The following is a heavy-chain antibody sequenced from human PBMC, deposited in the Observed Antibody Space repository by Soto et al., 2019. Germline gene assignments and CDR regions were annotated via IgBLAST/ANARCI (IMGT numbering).Heavy chain of an antibody. CDR2: IYYSGST. V-gene: IGHV4-39*01. D-gene: IGHD2-2*01. Sequence: QLQLQESGPRLVKPSETLSLTCSVSGGSISSSSYSWGWIRQPPGKGLEWIGTIYYSGSTHYNPSLDGRGAISADTPNTQLSLRLASVTAADTAVYYCGRQPGHCGSTTCFGYYSVDVWGQGTTVTVS. J-gene: IGHJ6*02. CDR1: GGSISSSSYS. CDR3: GRQPGHCGSTTCFGYYSVDV.